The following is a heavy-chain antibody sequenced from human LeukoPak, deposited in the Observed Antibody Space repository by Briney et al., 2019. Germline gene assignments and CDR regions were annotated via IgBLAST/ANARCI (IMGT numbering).Heavy chain of an antibody. J-gene: IGHJ5*02. D-gene: IGHD3-9*01. V-gene: IGHV4-30-4*08. Sequence: LRLSCAASGFTVSSNYMSWVCQAPGKGLEWIGYIYYSGSTYYNPSLKSRVTISVDTSKNQFSLKLSSVTAADTAVYYCARAPWTYYDILTGTNLRWFDPWGQGTLVTVSS. CDR2: IYYSGST. CDR3: ARAPWTYYDILTGTNLRWFDP. CDR1: GFTVSSNY.